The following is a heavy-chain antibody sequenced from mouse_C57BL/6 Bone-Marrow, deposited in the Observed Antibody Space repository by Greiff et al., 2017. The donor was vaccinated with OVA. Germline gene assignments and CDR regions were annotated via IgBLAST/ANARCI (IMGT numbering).Heavy chain of an antibody. CDR1: GYTFTSYW. V-gene: IGHV1-55*01. J-gene: IGHJ3*01. CDR2: IYPGSGST. D-gene: IGHD2-4*01. Sequence: QVQLQQPGAELVKPGASVKMSCKASGYTFTSYWITWVKQRPGQGLEWIGDIYPGSGSTNYNEKFKSKATLTVDTSSSTAYMQLSSLTSEDSAVYYCAELYYDYDEGFAYWGQGTLVTVSA. CDR3: AELYYDYDEGFAY.